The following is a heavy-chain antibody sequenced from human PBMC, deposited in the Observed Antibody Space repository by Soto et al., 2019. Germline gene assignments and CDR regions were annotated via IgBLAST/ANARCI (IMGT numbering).Heavy chain of an antibody. D-gene: IGHD3-22*01. CDR3: AKAAEPIYYDSSGYIGY. CDR2: ISGSGGST. J-gene: IGHJ4*02. V-gene: IGHV3-23*01. CDR1: GFTFSSYA. Sequence: GGSLRLSCAASGFTFSSYAMSWVRQAPGKGLEWVSAISGSGGSTYYADSVKGRFTISRDNSKNTLYLQMNSLRAEDTAVYYCAKAAEPIYYDSSGYIGYWGQGTLVTVSS.